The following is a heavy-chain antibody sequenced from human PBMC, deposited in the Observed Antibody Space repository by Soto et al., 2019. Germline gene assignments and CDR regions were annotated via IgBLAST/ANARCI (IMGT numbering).Heavy chain of an antibody. CDR3: AKDRNSFGYDSFVH. D-gene: IGHD3-22*01. CDR1: GFTFSSYG. Sequence: RPGGSLRLSCAASGFTFSSYGMHWVRQAPGKGLEWVAVLSSDGSSRFYADSVKGRFTISRDNSENTLYLQMNSLRNEDTAVYYCAKDRNSFGYDSFVHWGQGTLVTVSS. J-gene: IGHJ4*02. CDR2: LSSDGSSR. V-gene: IGHV3-30*18.